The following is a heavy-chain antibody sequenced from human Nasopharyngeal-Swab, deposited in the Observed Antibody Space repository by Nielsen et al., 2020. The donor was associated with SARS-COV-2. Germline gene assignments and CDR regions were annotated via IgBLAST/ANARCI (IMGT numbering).Heavy chain of an antibody. CDR1: GFTFSSYW. CDR3: ARDRGYYDGSGYGAKQQNLYYYYYGMDV. CDR2: INSDGSST. Sequence: GESLKISCAASGFTFSSYWMHWVRQAPGKGLVWVSRINSDGSSTSYADSVKGRFTISRDNAKNTLYLQMNSLRAEDTAVYYCARDRGYYDGSGYGAKQQNLYYYYYGMDVWGQGTTVTVSS. V-gene: IGHV3-74*01. J-gene: IGHJ6*02. D-gene: IGHD3-22*01.